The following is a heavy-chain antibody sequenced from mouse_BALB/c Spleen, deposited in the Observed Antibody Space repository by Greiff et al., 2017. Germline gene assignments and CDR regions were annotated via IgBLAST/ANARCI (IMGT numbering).Heavy chain of an antibody. CDR1: GYTFTSYT. V-gene: IGHV1-4*02. CDR2: INPSSGYT. J-gene: IGHJ3*01. Sequence: QVQLQQSAAELARPGASVKMSCKASGYTFTSYTMHWVKQRPGQGLEWIGYINPSSGYTEYNQKFKDKTTLTADKSSSTAYMQLSSLTSEDSAVYYCARSVYYRYWFAYWGQGTLVTVSA. CDR3: ARSVYYRYWFAY. D-gene: IGHD2-14*01.